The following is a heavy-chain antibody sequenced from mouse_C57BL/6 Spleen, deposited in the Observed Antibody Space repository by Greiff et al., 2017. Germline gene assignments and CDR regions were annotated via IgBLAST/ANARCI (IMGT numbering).Heavy chain of an antibody. J-gene: IGHJ4*01. CDR1: GYSFTGYY. Sequence: VQLKESGPELVKPGASVKISCKASGYSFTGYYMNWVKQSPEKSLEWIGEINPSTGGTTYNQKFKAKATLTVDKSSSTAYMQLKSLTSEDSAVYYCARSVYYGSSFSMDYWGQGTSVTVSS. D-gene: IGHD1-1*01. V-gene: IGHV1-42*01. CDR3: ARSVYYGSSFSMDY. CDR2: INPSTGGT.